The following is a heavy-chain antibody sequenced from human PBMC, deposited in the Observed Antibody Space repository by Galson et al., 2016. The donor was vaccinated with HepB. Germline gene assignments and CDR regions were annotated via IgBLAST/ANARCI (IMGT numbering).Heavy chain of an antibody. CDR2: IYYAGST. D-gene: IGHD3-9*01. V-gene: IGHV4-39*01. Sequence: SETLSLTCTVSGASISNNNYYWGWIRQPPGKGLEWIGAIYYAGSTYYNPSLDSRVTISVDTSNNQFSLRLSSLTAADTAVYYCARNPLPNNYDVLTGYYAFDYWGQGALVTVSS. J-gene: IGHJ4*02. CDR1: GASISNNNYY. CDR3: ARNPLPNNYDVLTGYYAFDY.